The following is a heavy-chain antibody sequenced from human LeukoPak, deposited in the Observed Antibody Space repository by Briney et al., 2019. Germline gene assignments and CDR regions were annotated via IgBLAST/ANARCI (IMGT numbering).Heavy chain of an antibody. Sequence: ASVKVSCKASGYTFTSYAMHWVRQAPGQRLEWMGWINAGNGNTKYSQKFQGRVTITRDTSASTAYMELSSLRSEDTAVYYCARNHKSTGAFDDYWGQGTLVTVSS. CDR2: INAGNGNT. V-gene: IGHV1-3*01. CDR3: ARNHKSTGAFDDY. J-gene: IGHJ4*02. D-gene: IGHD1-14*01. CDR1: GYTFTSYA.